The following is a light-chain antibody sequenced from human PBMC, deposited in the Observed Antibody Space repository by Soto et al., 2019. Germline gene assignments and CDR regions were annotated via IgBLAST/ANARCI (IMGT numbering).Light chain of an antibody. CDR3: SSFSVGRPL. CDR1: SSDIGGCNY. J-gene: IGLJ1*01. CDR2: DVS. V-gene: IGLV2-14*01. Sequence: QSVLTQPASMSGSPGQSVTISCAGTSSDIGGCNYVSWYQHHPGKAPKLIIYDVSSRPSGVSHRFSGSKSGNTASLTISGLQAEDEADYYCSSFSVGRPLFGTGTKVTVL.